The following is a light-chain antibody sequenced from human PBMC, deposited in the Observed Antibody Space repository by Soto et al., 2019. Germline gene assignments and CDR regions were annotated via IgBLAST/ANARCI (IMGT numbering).Light chain of an antibody. J-gene: IGKJ1*01. CDR1: QSISSY. V-gene: IGKV1-39*01. CDR2: GAS. CDR3: QQGYSISWT. Sequence: DIQMTQSPASLSASVGDRVTITLRASQSISSYLNWYQQRPGKAPKVLIYGASTLQSGVPSRFSGSGSGTEFTLTISSLQPEDFATYYCQQGYSISWTFGQGTKVDIK.